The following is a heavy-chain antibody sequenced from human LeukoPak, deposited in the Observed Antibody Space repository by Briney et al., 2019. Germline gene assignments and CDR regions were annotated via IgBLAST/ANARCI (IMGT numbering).Heavy chain of an antibody. J-gene: IGHJ5*02. CDR2: ISSSSSYI. V-gene: IGHV3-21*01. CDR1: GFTFSSYS. Sequence: GGSLRLSCAASGFTFSSYSMNWVRQAPGKGLEWVSSISSSSSYIYYADSVKGRFTISRDNAKNSLYLQMNSPRAEDTAVYYCARVGSYTATWFDPWGQGTLVTVSS. CDR3: ARVGSYTATWFDP. D-gene: IGHD3-16*01.